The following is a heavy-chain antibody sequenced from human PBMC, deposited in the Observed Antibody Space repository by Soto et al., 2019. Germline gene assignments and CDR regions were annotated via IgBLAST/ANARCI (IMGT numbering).Heavy chain of an antibody. Sequence: GGSLRLSCAASGFNFSTYSLNWVRQAPGKGLEWVSSISSSATYIDYADSVKGRFTISRDNAKSSLYLQMNSLRAEDTAVYYCARVPTIFGVVTTYNGMDVWGQGTTVTVSS. J-gene: IGHJ6*02. D-gene: IGHD3-3*01. CDR2: ISSSATYI. CDR1: GFNFSTYS. V-gene: IGHV3-21*04. CDR3: ARVPTIFGVVTTYNGMDV.